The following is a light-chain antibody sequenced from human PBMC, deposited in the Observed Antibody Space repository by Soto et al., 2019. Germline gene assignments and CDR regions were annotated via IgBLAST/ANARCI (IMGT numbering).Light chain of an antibody. CDR3: NSYAGTITRFV. CDR2: EVS. V-gene: IGLV2-14*01. CDR1: SSDVGAYKY. J-gene: IGLJ1*01. Sequence: QTVVTQPASVSGSPGQSVTISCTGTSSDVGAYKYVSWYQQHPGKAPKLMIYEVSNRPSGVSNRFSGSKSGNTASLTISGLQADDEADYYCNSYAGTITRFVFGTGTKVTVL.